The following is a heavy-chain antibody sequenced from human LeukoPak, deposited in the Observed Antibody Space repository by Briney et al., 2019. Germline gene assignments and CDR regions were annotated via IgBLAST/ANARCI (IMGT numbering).Heavy chain of an antibody. J-gene: IGHJ5*02. CDR1: GGSISSSSCY. CDR3: ARDCSSTSCNRGFDP. D-gene: IGHD2-2*01. Sequence: PSETLSLTCTVSGGSISSSSCYWGWIRQPPGKGLEWIGSIYYSGSTYYNPSLKSRVTISVDTSKNQFSLKLSSVTAADTAVYYCARDCSSTSCNRGFDPWGQGTLVTVSS. V-gene: IGHV4-39*07. CDR2: IYYSGST.